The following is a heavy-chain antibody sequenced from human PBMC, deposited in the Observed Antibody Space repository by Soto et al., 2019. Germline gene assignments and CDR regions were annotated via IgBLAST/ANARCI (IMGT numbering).Heavy chain of an antibody. Sequence: PSETLSLTCTVSGGSISSYYWNWIRQSPGKGLKWIASLDYSGTTNYNPSLKSRITTSVDPSKKQFSLKMRSVTAADTAVYYCARDSFPPYSSSSKGFDYWGQGSLVTVSS. D-gene: IGHD6-6*01. CDR3: ARDSFPPYSSSSKGFDY. CDR1: GGSISSYY. J-gene: IGHJ4*02. CDR2: LDYSGTT. V-gene: IGHV4-59*01.